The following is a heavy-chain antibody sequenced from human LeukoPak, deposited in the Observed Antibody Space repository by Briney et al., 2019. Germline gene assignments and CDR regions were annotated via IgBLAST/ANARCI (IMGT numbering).Heavy chain of an antibody. CDR2: ISSSGSTI. J-gene: IGHJ6*04. D-gene: IGHD5-18*01. CDR3: AESGYSYGYGGMGV. CDR1: GFTFSSYE. Sequence: GGSLRLSCAASGFTFSSYEMNWVRQAPGKGLEWVSYISSSGSTIYYADSVKGRFTISRDNAKNSLYLQMNGLRAEDTAVYYCAESGYSYGYGGMGVWGKGTTVTVSS. V-gene: IGHV3-48*03.